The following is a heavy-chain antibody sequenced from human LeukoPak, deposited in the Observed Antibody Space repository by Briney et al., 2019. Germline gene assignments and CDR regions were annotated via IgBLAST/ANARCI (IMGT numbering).Heavy chain of an antibody. D-gene: IGHD6-13*01. J-gene: IGHJ4*02. V-gene: IGHV3-23*01. CDR3: AKGGEDSSSWFKYFDY. Sequence: GGSLRLSCAASGFTLSSYAMSWVRQAPGKGLEWVSAISGSGGSTYYADSVKGRFTISRDNSKNTLYLQMNSLRAEDTAVYYCAKGGEDSSSWFKYFDYWGQGTLVTVSS. CDR1: GFTLSSYA. CDR2: ISGSGGST.